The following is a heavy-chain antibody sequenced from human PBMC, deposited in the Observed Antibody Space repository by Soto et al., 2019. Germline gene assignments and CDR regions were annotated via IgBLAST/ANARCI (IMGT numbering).Heavy chain of an antibody. CDR2: IYYSGIT. CDR1: GGSISSGSYY. D-gene: IGHD3-10*01. V-gene: IGHV4-31*03. CDR3: ARDGGSGSYYYYGLDV. Sequence: SETLSLTCTVSGGSISSGSYYWSWIRQHPGKGLEWIGYIYYSGITYYNPSLKSRVTISVDTSRNQFSLRLNSLTAADTAVYYCARDGGSGSYYYYGLDVRGQGTTVTVSS. J-gene: IGHJ6*02.